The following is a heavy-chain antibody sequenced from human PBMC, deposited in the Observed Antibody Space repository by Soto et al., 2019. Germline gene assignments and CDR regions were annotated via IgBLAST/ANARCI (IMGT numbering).Heavy chain of an antibody. J-gene: IGHJ4*02. Sequence: QVQLQESGPGLVKPSQTLSLTCTVSGGSISSGGYYWSWIRQHPGKGLEWIGYIYYSGSTYYNPSLKSRVTLXXDXSXXQFSLKLNSVTAADTAVYYCARGGYYDRSGYPIDYWGQGTLVTVSS. CDR3: ARGGYYDRSGYPIDY. V-gene: IGHV4-31*03. CDR2: IYYSGST. D-gene: IGHD3-22*01. CDR1: GGSISSGGYY.